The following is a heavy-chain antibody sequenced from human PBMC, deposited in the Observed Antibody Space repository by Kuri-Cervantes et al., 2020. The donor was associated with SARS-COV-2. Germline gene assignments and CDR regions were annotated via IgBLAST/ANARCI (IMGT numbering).Heavy chain of an antibody. D-gene: IGHD4-11*01. Sequence: SGPTLVKPTQTLTLTCTFSRFSLNTSGMCVSWIRQPPGKALEWLARIDWDDDKYYSTSLNTRLSISKDTSKDQVVLTMTNMDPVDTATYYCVRIRAATVIADYWGQGALVTVSS. CDR1: RFSLNTSGMC. CDR2: IDWDDDK. CDR3: VRIRAATVIADY. V-gene: IGHV2-70*11. J-gene: IGHJ4*02.